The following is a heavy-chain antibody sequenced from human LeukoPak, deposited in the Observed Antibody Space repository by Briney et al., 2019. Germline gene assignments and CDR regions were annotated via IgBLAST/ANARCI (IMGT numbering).Heavy chain of an antibody. V-gene: IGHV4-59*01. Sequence: SETLSLTCTVSGGSISNYYWSWIRQPPGKGLEWIGNIYHSGSTNYNPSLKDRVSISLDASKKQFSLKLSSVTVADTAVYYCARVGGNSWFFDYWGQGTLVTDSS. J-gene: IGHJ4*02. CDR1: GGSISNYY. CDR3: ARVGGNSWFFDY. D-gene: IGHD6-13*01. CDR2: IYHSGST.